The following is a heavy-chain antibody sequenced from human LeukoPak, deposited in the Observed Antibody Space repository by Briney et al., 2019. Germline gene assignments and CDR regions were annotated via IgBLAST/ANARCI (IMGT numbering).Heavy chain of an antibody. J-gene: IGHJ5*02. CDR3: ARSNDYGGNSRRSWFDP. Sequence: ASVKVSCKASGHTFTSYDINWVRQATGQGLEWMGWMNPNSGDTGYTQKFQGRVTITRNTSISTAYMELSSLRSEDTAVYYCARSNDYGGNSRRSWFDPWGQGTLVTVSS. V-gene: IGHV1-8*01. D-gene: IGHD4-23*01. CDR2: MNPNSGDT. CDR1: GHTFTSYD.